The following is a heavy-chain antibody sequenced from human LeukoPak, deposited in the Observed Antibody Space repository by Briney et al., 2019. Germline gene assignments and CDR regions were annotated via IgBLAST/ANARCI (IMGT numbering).Heavy chain of an antibody. Sequence: SETLSLTCAVYGGSFSGYYWSWIRQPPGKGLEWIGEINHSGSTNYNPSLKSRVTISVDTSKNQFSLKLSSVTTADTAVYYCARHWPFLQAYYYYGMDVWGQGTTVTVSS. J-gene: IGHJ6*02. CDR1: GGSFSGYY. CDR2: INHSGST. CDR3: ARHWPFLQAYYYYGMDV. D-gene: IGHD4-11*01. V-gene: IGHV4-34*01.